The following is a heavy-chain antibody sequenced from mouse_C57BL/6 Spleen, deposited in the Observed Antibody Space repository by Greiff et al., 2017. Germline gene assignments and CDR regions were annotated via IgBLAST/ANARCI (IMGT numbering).Heavy chain of an antibody. CDR1: GYTFTSYW. CDR2: IDPSDSYT. V-gene: IGHV1-59*01. J-gene: IGHJ4*01. Sequence: QVQLQQSGAELVRPGTSVKLSCKASGYTFTSYWMHWVKQRPGQGLEWIGVIDPSDSYTNFNQKFKGKATLTVDTSSSTAYMQLSSLTSEDSAVYYCARRGTVVEDYYAMDYWGQGTSVTVSS. D-gene: IGHD1-1*01. CDR3: ARRGTVVEDYYAMDY.